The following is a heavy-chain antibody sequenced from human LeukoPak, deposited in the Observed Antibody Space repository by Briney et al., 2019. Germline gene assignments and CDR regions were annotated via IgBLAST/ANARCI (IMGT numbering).Heavy chain of an antibody. CDR1: GGSISSYY. V-gene: IGHV4-59*08. J-gene: IGHJ1*01. CDR3: ARHPDSSGYYFYFQH. D-gene: IGHD3-22*01. CDR2: IYYSGNT. Sequence: PSETLSLTCTVSGGSISSYYWSWIRQPSGKGLEWIGYIYYSGNTNYNPSLKSRVTISVDTSKNQFSLKLSSVAAADTAVYYCARHPDSSGYYFYFQHWGQGTLVTVSS.